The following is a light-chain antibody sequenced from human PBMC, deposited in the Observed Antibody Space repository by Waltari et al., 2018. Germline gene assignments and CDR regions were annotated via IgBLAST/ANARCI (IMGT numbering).Light chain of an antibody. CDR2: AAA. V-gene: IGKV1-12*01. Sequence: ILMTQSPSSVSASVGDSITITCRASQGIANWIAWYQQKPGKAPQLRIYAAATLQSWVPSRFSGSGSGTDFTLTISRLQPEDFATYFCQQTSSFPRTFGQGTKVEIK. CDR3: QQTSSFPRT. CDR1: QGIANW. J-gene: IGKJ1*01.